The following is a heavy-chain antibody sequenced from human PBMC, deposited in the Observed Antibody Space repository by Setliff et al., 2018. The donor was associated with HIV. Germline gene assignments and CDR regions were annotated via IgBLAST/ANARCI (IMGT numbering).Heavy chain of an antibody. D-gene: IGHD3-22*01. CDR3: ARKRPAAPADADYYDSSGYSFDI. V-gene: IGHV4-59*08. J-gene: IGHJ3*02. CDR1: GDLINNHN. Sequence: KASETLSLTCTVSGDLINNHNWNWIRQSPEKGLEWLGNIHYSGTSNYNSSLKSRIVISLDTSKKQFSLHFYSVTAADTAVYYCARKRPAAPADADYYDSSGYSFDIWGQGTMVTVSS. CDR2: IHYSGTS.